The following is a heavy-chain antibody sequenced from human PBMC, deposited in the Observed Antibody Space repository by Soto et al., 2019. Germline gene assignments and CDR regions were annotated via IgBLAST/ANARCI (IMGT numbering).Heavy chain of an antibody. V-gene: IGHV1-3*01. CDR1: GYTFTSYA. J-gene: IGHJ4*02. CDR2: INAGNGNS. Sequence: AASVKVSCKASGYTFTSYAMHWVRQAPGQRLEWMGWINAGNGNSKYSQKFQGRVTITRDTSASTAYMELSSLRSEDTAVYYCAKGGLGDCSTTSCLFHFDYWGLGALVTVSS. CDR3: AKGGLGDCSTTSCLFHFDY. D-gene: IGHD2-2*01.